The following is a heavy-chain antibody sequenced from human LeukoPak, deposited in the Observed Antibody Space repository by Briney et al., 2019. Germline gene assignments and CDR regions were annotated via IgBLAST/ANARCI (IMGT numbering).Heavy chain of an antibody. D-gene: IGHD3-10*01. CDR3: AKHFGSGTYYNYLDY. J-gene: IGHJ4*02. Sequence: GGSLRLSCAASGFTFSNYAMSWVRRAPGKGLEWVSVISGSGGVISASGGATYYAESARGRFTISGDNSENTLYLQLNSLRAEDTAVYYCAKHFGSGTYYNYLDYWGQGTLVTVSS. CDR1: GFTFSNYA. V-gene: IGHV3-23*01. CDR2: ISGSGGVISASGGAT.